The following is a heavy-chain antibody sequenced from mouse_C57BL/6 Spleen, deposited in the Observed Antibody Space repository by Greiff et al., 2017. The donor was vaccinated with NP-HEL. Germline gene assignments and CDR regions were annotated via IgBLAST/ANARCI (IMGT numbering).Heavy chain of an antibody. Sequence: VQLQQPGAELVMPGASVKLSCKASGYTFTSYWMHWVKQRPGQGLEWIGEIDPSDSYTNYNQKFKGKSTLTVDKSSSTAYMQLSSLTSEDSAVYYCARSRSSGDYYAMDYWGQGTSVTVSS. V-gene: IGHV1-69*01. D-gene: IGHD3-2*02. J-gene: IGHJ4*01. CDR2: IDPSDSYT. CDR3: ARSRSSGDYYAMDY. CDR1: GYTFTSYW.